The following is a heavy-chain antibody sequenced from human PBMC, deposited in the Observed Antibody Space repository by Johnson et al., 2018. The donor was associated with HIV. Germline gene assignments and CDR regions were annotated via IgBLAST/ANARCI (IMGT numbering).Heavy chain of an antibody. Sequence: QMLLVESGGGVVQPGRSLRLSCAASGFTFSSYDMHWVRQAPGKGLEWVAIISYDGSNKYYADSVKGRFTIPRDNSKNTLYLQMNSLRAEDTAVYYCARRMVQGVIITSGAFDIWGQGTMVTVSS. V-gene: IGHV3-30*03. J-gene: IGHJ3*02. CDR2: ISYDGSNK. CDR1: GFTFSSYD. D-gene: IGHD3-10*01. CDR3: ARRMVQGVIITSGAFDI.